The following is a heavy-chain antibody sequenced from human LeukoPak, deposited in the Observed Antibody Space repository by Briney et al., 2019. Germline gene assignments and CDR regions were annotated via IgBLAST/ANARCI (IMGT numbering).Heavy chain of an antibody. CDR2: IYYSGST. CDR3: ARASGWYGDYFDS. Sequence: SETLSLTCTVSSGSISSYYWSWIRQPPGKGLEWIGYIYYSGSTNYNPSLKSRVTISVDTSKNQFSLKLSSVTAADTAVYYCARASGWYGDYFDSWGQGTLVSVSS. V-gene: IGHV4-59*08. CDR1: SGSISSYY. J-gene: IGHJ4*02. D-gene: IGHD6-19*01.